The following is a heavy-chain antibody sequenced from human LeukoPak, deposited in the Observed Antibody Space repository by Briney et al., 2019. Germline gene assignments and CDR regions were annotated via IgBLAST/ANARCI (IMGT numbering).Heavy chain of an antibody. CDR1: GFTFSSYG. CDR3: ARNFYGDYENYFDY. D-gene: IGHD4-17*01. V-gene: IGHV3-30*03. J-gene: IGHJ4*02. Sequence: GGSLRLSCAASGFTFSSYGMHWVRQAPGKGLEWVAVISYDGSNKYYADSVKGRFTISRDNSKNTLYLQMNSLRAEDTAVFYCARNFYGDYENYFDYWGQGTLVTVSS. CDR2: ISYDGSNK.